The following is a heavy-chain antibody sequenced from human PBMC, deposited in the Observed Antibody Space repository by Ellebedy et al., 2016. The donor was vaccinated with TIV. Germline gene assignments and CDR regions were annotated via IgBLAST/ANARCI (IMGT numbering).Heavy chain of an antibody. CDR1: GFTFSNAW. CDR2: ISYDGSNK. Sequence: PGGSLRLSCAASGFTFSNAWMNWVRQAPGKGLEWVAVISYDGSNKYYADSVKGRFTIARDNSKNTLYLQMNSLRAEDTAVYYCARSGLLAVAGFFDYWGQGTLVTVSS. J-gene: IGHJ4*02. CDR3: ARSGLLAVAGFFDY. V-gene: IGHV3-30-3*01. D-gene: IGHD6-19*01.